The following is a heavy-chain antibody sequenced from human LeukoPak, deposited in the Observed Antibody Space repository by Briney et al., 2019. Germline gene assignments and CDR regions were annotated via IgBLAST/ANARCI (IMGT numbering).Heavy chain of an antibody. J-gene: IGHJ6*03. V-gene: IGHV1-69*05. Sequence: SAKVSCKASGGTFSSYAISWVRQAPGQGLEWMGGIIPIFGTANYAQKFQGRVTITTDESTSTAYMELSSLRSEDTAVYYCATNSYYDSSGYYPFWYYYYYMDVWGKGTTVTVSS. CDR2: IIPIFGTA. CDR3: ATNSYYDSSGYYPFWYYYYYMDV. CDR1: GGTFSSYA. D-gene: IGHD3-22*01.